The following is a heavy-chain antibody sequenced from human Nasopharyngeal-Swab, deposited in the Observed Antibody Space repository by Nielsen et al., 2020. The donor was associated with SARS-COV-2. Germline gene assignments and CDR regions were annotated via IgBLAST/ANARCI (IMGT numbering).Heavy chain of an antibody. D-gene: IGHD4/OR15-4a*01. CDR2: IGGKAHNYAT. CDR1: WFVFSGSA. CDR3: TTDYYFDY. V-gene: IGHV3-73*01. J-gene: IGHJ4*02. Sequence: GESLKSSCAASWFVFSGSAIRWVRQASGRGLEWVVRIGGKAHNYATTYAASVKGRFTISRDDSKNTAFLQMDSLNTEDTALYYCTTDYYFDYWGQGTLVTVSS.